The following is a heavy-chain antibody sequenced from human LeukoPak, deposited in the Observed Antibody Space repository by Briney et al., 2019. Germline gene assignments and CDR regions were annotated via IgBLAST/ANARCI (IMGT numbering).Heavy chain of an antibody. D-gene: IGHD6-19*01. CDR2: ISGNGGST. V-gene: IGHV3-23*01. CDR1: GCSFSSYA. Sequence: GGSLRHSCSASGCSFSSYALHWVRRAPGKGLEWVSAISGNGGSTYYADSVKGRFTISRDNSKNTVYLQMNSLRAEDTAVYYCAKHGRVVAGPCFDPWGQGTLVTVSS. CDR3: AKHGRVVAGPCFDP. J-gene: IGHJ5*02.